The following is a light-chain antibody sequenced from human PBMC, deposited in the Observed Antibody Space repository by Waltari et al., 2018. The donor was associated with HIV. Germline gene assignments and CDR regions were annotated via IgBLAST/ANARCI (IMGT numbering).Light chain of an antibody. V-gene: IGKV1-5*03. CDR1: QSISSW. Sequence: DIQMTQSPSTLSASLGDRVTITCRASQSISSWVAWYQQKPGKAPNLLIYKASSLESGVPSRFSGSGSGTEFTLTISSLQPDDFATYYCQQYNTSPWTFGQGTKVEVK. CDR3: QQYNTSPWT. J-gene: IGKJ1*01. CDR2: KAS.